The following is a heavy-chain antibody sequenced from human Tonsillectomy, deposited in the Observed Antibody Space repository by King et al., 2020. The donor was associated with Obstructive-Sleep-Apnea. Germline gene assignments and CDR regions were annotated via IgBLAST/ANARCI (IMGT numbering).Heavy chain of an antibody. CDR1: GFAFSTFD. J-gene: IGHJ3*02. CDR3: AKIVGLPDN. D-gene: IGHD1-26*01. V-gene: IGHV3-33*06. Sequence: VQLVESGGGVVQPGRSLRLSCAASGFAFSTFDTHWVRQAPGKGLEWVALIWHDGSNQYYADSVKGRFIISRDNSNNTLYLQMNSLRAEDTAVYFCAKIVGLPDNWGQGTMVTVSS. CDR2: IWHDGSNQ.